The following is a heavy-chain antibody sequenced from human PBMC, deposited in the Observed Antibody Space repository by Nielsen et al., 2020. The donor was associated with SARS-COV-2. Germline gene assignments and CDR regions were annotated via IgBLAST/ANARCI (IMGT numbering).Heavy chain of an antibody. D-gene: IGHD4-17*01. CDR3: ARDDGDYVGGWFDP. J-gene: IGHJ5*02. Sequence: ASVKVSCKASGYTFTSYAMHWVRQAPGQRLEWMGWINAGNGNTKYSQKFQGRVTITRDTSASTAYMELSSLRSEDTAVYYCARDDGDYVGGWFDPWGQGTPVTVSS. CDR1: GYTFTSYA. V-gene: IGHV1-3*01. CDR2: INAGNGNT.